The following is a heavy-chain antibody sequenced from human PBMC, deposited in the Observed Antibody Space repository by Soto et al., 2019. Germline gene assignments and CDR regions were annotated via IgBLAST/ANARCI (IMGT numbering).Heavy chain of an antibody. V-gene: IGHV1-18*01. CDR3: ARVGIVLVPGRPADY. Sequence: QVQLVQSGAEVKKPGASVKVSCKASGYTFTNYGITWVRQAPGQGLEWMGWISAYNGNTNSAQQFHGRVTMTSDTSLNTAYMELTSLRPYDTAVHYCARVGIVLVPGRPADYLGQGTLVTVSS. D-gene: IGHD2-2*03. CDR1: GYTFTNYG. J-gene: IGHJ4*02. CDR2: ISAYNGNT.